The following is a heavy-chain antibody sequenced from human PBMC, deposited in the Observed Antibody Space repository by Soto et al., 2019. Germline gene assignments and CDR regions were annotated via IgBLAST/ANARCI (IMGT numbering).Heavy chain of an antibody. J-gene: IGHJ6*02. CDR3: ARHVPAAGYYYGLDV. CDR1: RGTFSTYA. D-gene: IGHD2-2*01. CDR2: IIPIFGTA. V-gene: IGHV1-69*12. Sequence: QVQLVQSGAEVKKPGSSVKVSSKASRGTFSTYAISWVRQAPGQGLEWMGGIIPIFGTANYAQKFQGRVTITADESTSTAYMELSSLRSEDTAVSYCARHVPAAGYYYGLDVWGQGTTVTVS.